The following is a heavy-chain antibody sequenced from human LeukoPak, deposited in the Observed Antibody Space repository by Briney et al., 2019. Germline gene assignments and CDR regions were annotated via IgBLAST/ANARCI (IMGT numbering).Heavy chain of an antibody. CDR3: ARVSGSSPYPKNNWFDP. D-gene: IGHD1-26*01. J-gene: IGHJ5*02. CDR2: ISSSSSYI. Sequence: GGSLRLSCAASGFTFSSYSMNWVRQAPGKGLEWVSSISSSSSYIYYADSVKGRFTISRDNAKNSLYLQMNSLRAEDTAVYYCARVSGSSPYPKNNWFDPWGQGTLVTVSS. CDR1: GFTFSSYS. V-gene: IGHV3-21*01.